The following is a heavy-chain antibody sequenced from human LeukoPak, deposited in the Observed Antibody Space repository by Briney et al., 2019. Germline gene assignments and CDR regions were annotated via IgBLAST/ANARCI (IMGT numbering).Heavy chain of an antibody. J-gene: IGHJ5*02. CDR3: ARGSYNWFDP. Sequence: SETLSLTCTVSGGSISSSSYYWGWIRQPPGKGLEWIGSIYYSGSTYYNPSLKSRVTISVDTSKNQFSLKLSSVTAADTAVYYCARGSYNWFDPWGRGTLVTVSS. CDR1: GGSISSSSYY. V-gene: IGHV4-39*07. CDR2: IYYSGST.